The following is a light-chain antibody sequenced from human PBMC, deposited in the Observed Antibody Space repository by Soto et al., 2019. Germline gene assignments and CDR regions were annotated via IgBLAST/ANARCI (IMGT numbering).Light chain of an antibody. J-gene: IGLJ3*02. V-gene: IGLV2-23*01. Sequence: QSALTQPASVSGSPGQSITISCTGTGSMVGVNNFVPGYQQHPGKAPKLLIYEAIKRPPGFSNRFSGSRSGNTASLTIFWLQAEDEADYYSRSYAGSSTWVFGGGTKLTVL. CDR1: GSMVGVNNF. CDR3: RSYAGSSTWV. CDR2: EAI.